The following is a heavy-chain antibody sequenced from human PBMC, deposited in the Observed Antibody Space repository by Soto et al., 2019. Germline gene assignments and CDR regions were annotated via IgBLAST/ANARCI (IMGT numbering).Heavy chain of an antibody. Sequence: GGSLRLSCAASGFTFSSYGMHWVRQAPDKGLEWVAVIWYDGSNKYYADSVKGRFTISRDNSKNTLYLQMNSLRAEDTAVYYCARDSGYSSGPVDYWGQGTLVTVSS. CDR2: IWYDGSNK. J-gene: IGHJ4*02. V-gene: IGHV3-33*01. CDR1: GFTFSSYG. CDR3: ARDSGYSSGPVDY. D-gene: IGHD6-19*01.